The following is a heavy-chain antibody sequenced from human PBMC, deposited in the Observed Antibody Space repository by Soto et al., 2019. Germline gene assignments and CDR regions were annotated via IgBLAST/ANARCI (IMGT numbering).Heavy chain of an antibody. Sequence: PSETLSLTCTVSGGSISSGGYYWSWILQHPGKGLEWIGYTYYSGSTYYNPSLKSRVTISVDTSKNQFSLKLSSVTAADTAVYYWEGTNAKGLANCYFDWWGKGTLVTVSS. J-gene: IGHJ4*02. D-gene: IGHD1-1*01. CDR1: GGSISSGGYY. V-gene: IGHV4-31*03. CDR2: TYYSGST. CDR3: EGTNAKGLANCYFDW.